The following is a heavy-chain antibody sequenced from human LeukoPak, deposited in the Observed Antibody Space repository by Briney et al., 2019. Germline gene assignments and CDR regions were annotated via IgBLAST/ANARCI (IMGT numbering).Heavy chain of an antibody. D-gene: IGHD2-2*02. V-gene: IGHV1-69*13. J-gene: IGHJ6*02. CDR3: ARGIRKYQLLYAIPWYYYYGMDV. CDR1: GGTFSSYA. Sequence: ASVKVSCKASGGTFSSYAISWVRQAPGQGLEWTGGIIPIFGTANYAQKFQGRVTITADESTSTAYMELSSLRSEDTAVYYCARGIRKYQLLYAIPWYYYYGMDVWGQGTTVTVSS. CDR2: IIPIFGTA.